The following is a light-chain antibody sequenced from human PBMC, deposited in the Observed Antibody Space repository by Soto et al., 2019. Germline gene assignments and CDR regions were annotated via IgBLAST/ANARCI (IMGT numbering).Light chain of an antibody. J-gene: IGKJ4*01. V-gene: IGKV4-1*01. Sequence: DIVMTQSPDSLAVSLGERATINCKSSQSVLYSSNNKNYLAWYQQKPGQPPSLLIYWASTRESGVPDRFSGSGSWTDFTLTISSLQAEDMALYYCQQYYSTPLTFGGGTKVEIK. CDR1: QSVLYSSNNKNY. CDR3: QQYYSTPLT. CDR2: WAS.